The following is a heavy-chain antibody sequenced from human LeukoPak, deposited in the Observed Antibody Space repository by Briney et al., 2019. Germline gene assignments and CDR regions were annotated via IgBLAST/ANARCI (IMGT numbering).Heavy chain of an antibody. CDR1: GFTFSSYE. CDR3: PRVQAGYFDY. J-gene: IGHJ4*02. V-gene: IGHV3-48*03. D-gene: IGHD6-19*01. CDR2: ISSSGSTI. Sequence: PGGSLRLSCAASGFTFSSYEMNWVRQAPGKGLEWVSYISSSGSTIYYADSVKGRFTISRDNAKNSLYLQMNSLRAEDTAVYYCPRVQAGYFDYWGQGTLVTVSS.